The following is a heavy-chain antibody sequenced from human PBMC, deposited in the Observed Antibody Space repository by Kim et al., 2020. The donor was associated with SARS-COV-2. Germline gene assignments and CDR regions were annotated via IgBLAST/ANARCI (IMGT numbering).Heavy chain of an antibody. J-gene: IGHJ4*02. V-gene: IGHV3-23*01. CDR1: GFTITTYA. D-gene: IGHD1-1*01. CDR3: AKLTWDDGNNY. Sequence: GGSLRLSCAASGFTITTYASSWVRQAPGKGLEWVSAIDNGGDTFYADSMKGRFTISRDNSKNTLYLLMNSLRAEDTAAYYCAKLTWDDGNNYWGQGSLVT. CDR2: IDNGGDT.